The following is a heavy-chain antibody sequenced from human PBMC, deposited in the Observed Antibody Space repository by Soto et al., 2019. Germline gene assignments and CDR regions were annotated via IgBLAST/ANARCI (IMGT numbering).Heavy chain of an antibody. CDR1: GFTFSSYW. J-gene: IGHJ6*02. CDR3: AIITASGRGWDV. Sequence: EVQLVESGGGLVQPGGSLRLSCVDSGFTFSSYWMSWVRQAPVKGLEWVGNIKQDGSEENYVESVKGRFTISRDNAKNSMYLQMNSLRAEDTAVYYCAIITASGRGWDVWGQGTTVVVSS. V-gene: IGHV3-7*01. D-gene: IGHD6-13*01. CDR2: IKQDGSEE.